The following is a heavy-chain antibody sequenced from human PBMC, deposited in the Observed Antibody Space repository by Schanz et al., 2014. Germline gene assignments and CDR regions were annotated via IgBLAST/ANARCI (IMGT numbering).Heavy chain of an antibody. V-gene: IGHV3-33*03. CDR1: GFTFSNHG. CDR2: TRYDGNNK. J-gene: IGHJ6*02. Sequence: QVQLVESGGGVVQPGRSLRLSCAASGFTFSNHGMHWVRQSPGKGLEWVAATRYDGNNKYYVDSVKGRFTISRDNAKNSLYLQMNSLRAEDTAVYYCATEGPRGTRHPINYYYAMDNWGQGTKVTV. CDR3: ATEGPRGTRHPINYYYAMDN. D-gene: IGHD6-6*01.